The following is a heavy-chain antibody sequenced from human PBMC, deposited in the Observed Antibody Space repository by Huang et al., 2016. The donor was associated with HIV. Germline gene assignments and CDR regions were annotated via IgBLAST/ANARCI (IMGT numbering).Heavy chain of an antibody. Sequence: QVRLQESGPGLVKPSETLSLRCTVSGDSVSSHYWGWIRHPPGKGLEWFGTVYDSGTTKYNPALKSRITISVDTSKNGVSLNITAVSAADTAMYFCVRDQGRLAVGGIDNWFDPWGQGALVTVSS. CDR2: VYDSGTT. J-gene: IGHJ5*02. D-gene: IGHD6-19*01. V-gene: IGHV4-59*02. CDR3: VRDQGRLAVGGIDNWFDP. CDR1: GDSVSSHY.